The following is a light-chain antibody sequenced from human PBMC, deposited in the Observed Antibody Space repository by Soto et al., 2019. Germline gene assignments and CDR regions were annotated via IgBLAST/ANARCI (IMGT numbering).Light chain of an antibody. J-gene: IGKJ1*01. V-gene: IGKV1-17*01. Sequence: DIQMTQSPSSLSASVGDRVTITCRASQGIRDALGWYQQKPGKAPKRLIYAASSLQSGVPSRFSGSASGTEFTLTISSLQPEDFATYYCLQHNSYPQTFVQGTKVEIK. CDR3: LQHNSYPQT. CDR1: QGIRDA. CDR2: AAS.